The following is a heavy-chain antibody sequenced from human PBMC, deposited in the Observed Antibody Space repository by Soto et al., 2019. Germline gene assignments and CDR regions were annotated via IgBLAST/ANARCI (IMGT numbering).Heavy chain of an antibody. V-gene: IGHV1-24*01. Sequence: ASVKVSCKVSGHTLTELSMHWVRQAPGKGLEWMGGFDPEDGETIYAQKFQGRVTMTEDTSTDTAHMELSSLRSEDTAVYYCATDEYSSSGYYYGMDVWGQGTTVTVSS. CDR3: ATDEYSSSGYYYGMDV. D-gene: IGHD6-6*01. CDR1: GHTLTELS. CDR2: FDPEDGET. J-gene: IGHJ6*02.